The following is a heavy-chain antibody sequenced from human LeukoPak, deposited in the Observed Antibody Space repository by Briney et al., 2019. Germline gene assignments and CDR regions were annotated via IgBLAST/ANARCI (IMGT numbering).Heavy chain of an antibody. V-gene: IGHV5-51*01. CDR3: ARHRGGDIYYYGMDV. D-gene: IGHD3-16*01. J-gene: IGHJ6*02. Sequence: GESLKISCKGSGYSFTSYWIGWVRQMPGKGLEWMGIIYPGDSDTRYSPSFQGQVTISADKSISAAYLQWSSLKASDTAMYYCARHRGGDIYYYGMDVWGQGTTVTVSS. CDR2: IYPGDSDT. CDR1: GYSFTSYW.